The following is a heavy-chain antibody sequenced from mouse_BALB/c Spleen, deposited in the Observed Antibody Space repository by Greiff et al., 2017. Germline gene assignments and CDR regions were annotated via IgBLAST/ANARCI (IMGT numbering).Heavy chain of an antibody. CDR3: SGFEAYYGSYEWAMDY. CDR1: GYAFSSAW. Sequence: VQRVESGPELVKPGASVKISCKASGYAFSSAWMNRVKQRPGQGLEWIGRSYTGDGDTNYNGKFKSKATLTADKSSSTAYMQLKSLTSEDSAVYYCSGFEAYYGSYEWAMDYWGQGTSVTVSS. D-gene: IGHD2-10*01. CDR2: SYTGDGDT. J-gene: IGHJ4*01. V-gene: IGHV1-82*01.